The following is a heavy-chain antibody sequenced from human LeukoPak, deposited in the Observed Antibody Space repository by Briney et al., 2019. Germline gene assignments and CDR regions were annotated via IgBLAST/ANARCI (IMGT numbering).Heavy chain of an antibody. Sequence: GGSLRLSCAASGFTFSRYSMNWVRQAPGKGLEWVSSISSSSSYIYYADSVKGRFTISRDNAKNSLYLQMNSLRAEDTAVYYCARESNFYDSSHDAFDIWGQGTMVTVSS. J-gene: IGHJ3*02. V-gene: IGHV3-21*01. D-gene: IGHD3-22*01. CDR2: ISSSSSYI. CDR3: ARESNFYDSSHDAFDI. CDR1: GFTFSRYS.